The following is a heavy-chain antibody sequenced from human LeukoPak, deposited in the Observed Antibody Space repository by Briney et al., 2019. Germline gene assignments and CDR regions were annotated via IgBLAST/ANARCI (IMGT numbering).Heavy chain of an antibody. CDR2: ISSSSSYI. J-gene: IGHJ4*02. CDR1: GFTFSSYS. CDR3: ARGGSGSYYHLFDY. V-gene: IGHV3-21*01. D-gene: IGHD3-10*01. Sequence: PGGSLRLSCAASGFTFSSYSMNWVRKAPGKGLEWVSSISSSSSYIYYADSVKGRFTISRDNAKNSLYLQMNSLRAEDTAVYYCARGGSGSYYHLFDYWGQGTLVTVSS.